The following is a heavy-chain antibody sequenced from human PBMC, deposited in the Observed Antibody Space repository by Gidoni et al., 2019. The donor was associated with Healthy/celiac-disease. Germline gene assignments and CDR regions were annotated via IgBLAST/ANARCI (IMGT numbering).Heavy chain of an antibody. CDR2: IIPSLGIA. Sequence: QVQLVQSGAEVTKPGSSVKVSCKASGGNFSSYAISWVRQAPGQGLEWMGRIIPSLGIANYAQKFQGRVTITADKSTSTAYMELSSLRSEDTAVYYCARDLGGTTVTTDSNYWGQGTLVTVSS. CDR1: GGNFSSYA. CDR3: ARDLGGTTVTTDSNY. V-gene: IGHV1-69*04. D-gene: IGHD4-17*01. J-gene: IGHJ4*02.